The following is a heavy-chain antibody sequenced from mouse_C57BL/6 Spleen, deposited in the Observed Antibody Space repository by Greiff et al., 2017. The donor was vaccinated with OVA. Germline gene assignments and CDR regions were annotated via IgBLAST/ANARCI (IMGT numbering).Heavy chain of an antibody. D-gene: IGHD2-3*01. Sequence: QVQLQQSGPELVKPGASVKISCKASGYSFTSYYIHWVKQRPGQGLEWIGWIYPGSGNPKYNEKFKGKATLTADTSSSTAYMQLSSLTSEDSAVYDCARGGDGYYGGYFDYWGQGTTLTVSS. CDR3: ARGGDGYYGGYFDY. V-gene: IGHV1-66*01. CDR1: GYSFTSYY. CDR2: IYPGSGNP. J-gene: IGHJ2*01.